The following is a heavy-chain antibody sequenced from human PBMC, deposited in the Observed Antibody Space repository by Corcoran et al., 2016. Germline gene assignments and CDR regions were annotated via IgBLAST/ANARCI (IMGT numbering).Heavy chain of an antibody. CDR1: GFTFSSYG. Sequence: QVQLVESGGGLVQPGRSLRLSCAASGFTFSSYGMHWVRQAPGKGLEWVAVISYDGSNKYYADSVKGRFTISRDNSKNTLYLQMNSLRAEDTAGYYCAKVVPAATNYYYYYGMDVWGQGTTVTVSS. V-gene: IGHV3-30*18. D-gene: IGHD2-2*01. J-gene: IGHJ6*02. CDR3: AKVVPAATNYYYYYGMDV. CDR2: ISYDGSNK.